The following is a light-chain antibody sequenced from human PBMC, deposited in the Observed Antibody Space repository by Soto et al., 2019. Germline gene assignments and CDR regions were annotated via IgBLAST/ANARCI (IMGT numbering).Light chain of an antibody. CDR3: QHYGSLVLT. J-gene: IGKJ4*01. Sequence: EIVLTQSPCTLSLSPGERATLSCRASQSVSSTYLAWYQQKPGQAPRLLIYGASSRATVIPDRFSGSGSGTDFTLTISRLEAEDFAVYYCQHYGSLVLTFGGGTKVEIK. CDR1: QSVSSTY. V-gene: IGKV3-20*01. CDR2: GAS.